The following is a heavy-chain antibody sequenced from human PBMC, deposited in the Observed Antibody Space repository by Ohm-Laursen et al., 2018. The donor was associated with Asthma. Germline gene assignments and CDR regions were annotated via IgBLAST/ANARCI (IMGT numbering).Heavy chain of an antibody. D-gene: IGHD3-16*02. CDR1: GFTFRSYG. V-gene: IGHV3-30*18. CDR2: ISYDGSNK. CDR3: AKDDRIPGNFDY. J-gene: IGHJ4*02. Sequence: SLRLSCSAPGFTFRSYGMHWVRQAPGKGLEWVAVISYDGSNKYYADSVKGRFTISRDNSKNTLYLQMNSLRAEDTAVYYCAKDDRIPGNFDYWGQGTLVTVSS.